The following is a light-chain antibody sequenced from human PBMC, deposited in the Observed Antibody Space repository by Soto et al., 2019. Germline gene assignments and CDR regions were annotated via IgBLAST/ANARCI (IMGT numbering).Light chain of an antibody. CDR3: EVWDASLNEYV. V-gene: IGLV1-44*01. CDR1: SSNIGSYA. Sequence: QSVLTQPPSASGTPGQRVTISCSGSSSNIGSYAVNWYQQLPGTAPKLLIDSNNQRPSGVPDRFSGSKSGTSASLAISGLQSEEESDYFCEVWDASLNEYVFATGNKVTVL. CDR2: SNN. J-gene: IGLJ1*01.